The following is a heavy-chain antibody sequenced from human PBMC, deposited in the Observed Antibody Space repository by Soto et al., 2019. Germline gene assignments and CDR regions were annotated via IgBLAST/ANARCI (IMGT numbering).Heavy chain of an antibody. Sequence: QVQLVQSGGEVKKPGASVKVSCKASAYTFTNYGISWVRQAPGPGLEWMGWISAYNGNINYAQTFRGRGSMTSDTSTSSAYLEVRSMRSDDTAVHYCARSGSSWNLREFDSWGQGTLVTVSS. CDR2: ISAYNGNI. J-gene: IGHJ4*02. D-gene: IGHD6-13*01. V-gene: IGHV1-18*01. CDR3: ARSGSSWNLREFDS. CDR1: AYTFTNYG.